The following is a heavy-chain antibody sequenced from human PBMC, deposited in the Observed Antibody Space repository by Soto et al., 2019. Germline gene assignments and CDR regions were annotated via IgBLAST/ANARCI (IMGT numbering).Heavy chain of an antibody. CDR2: INPNDGGT. D-gene: IGHD3-10*02. CDR3: ARISHQCLDY. J-gene: IGHJ4*02. V-gene: IGHV1-46*01. Sequence: QVQLVQSGAEVKKPGASVKVSCKASGYTLTSNHLHWVRQAPGQGLEWMGIINPNDGGTGYAQKFQGRVSMTRDTSTSTVYMELRSLRSEDTPVYYCARISHQCLDYWGQGTLVTVSS. CDR1: GYTLTSNH.